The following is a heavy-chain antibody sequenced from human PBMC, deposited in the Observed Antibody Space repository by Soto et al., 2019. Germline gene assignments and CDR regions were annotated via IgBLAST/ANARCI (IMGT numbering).Heavy chain of an antibody. J-gene: IGHJ4*02. Sequence: SETLSLTCAVSGYSISSSNWWGWIRQPPGKGLEWIGYIYYSGSTYYNPSLKSRVTMSVDTSKNRFSLKLSSVTAVDTAVYYCARVAVAGNYLDYWGQGTLVTVSS. D-gene: IGHD6-19*01. V-gene: IGHV4-28*03. CDR2: IYYSGST. CDR1: GYSISSSNW. CDR3: ARVAVAGNYLDY.